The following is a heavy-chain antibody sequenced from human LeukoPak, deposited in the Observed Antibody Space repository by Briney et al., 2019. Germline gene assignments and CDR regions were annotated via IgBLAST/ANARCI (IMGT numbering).Heavy chain of an antibody. J-gene: IGHJ4*02. CDR1: GCTFTNSW. CDR3: TTEHTSQSRGLTFDD. CDR2: IKSKTDDGTT. V-gene: IGHV3-15*01. Sequence: GGSLRLTCAASGCTFTNSWMSWVRQAPGKGLEWVGRIKSKTDDGTTDYAAPVKGRFTISRDDSKNMLCLQMNSLKTDDTAVYYCTTEHTSQSRGLTFDDWGQDTLVTVSS. D-gene: IGHD3-10*01.